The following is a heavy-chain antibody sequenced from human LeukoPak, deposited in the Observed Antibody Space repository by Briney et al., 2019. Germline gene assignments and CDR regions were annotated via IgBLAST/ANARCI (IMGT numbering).Heavy chain of an antibody. CDR2: ISSISSYI. Sequence: GGSLRLSCAASGFTFSSYSMNWVRQAPGKGLEWVSSISSISSYIYYADSVKGRFTNYRDNANNSIYLKMNSLRAEDTAVYYCARDSLNIVVVPAALPDYWGQGTLVTVSS. CDR3: ARDSLNIVVVPAALPDY. CDR1: GFTFSSYS. J-gene: IGHJ4*02. D-gene: IGHD2-2*01. V-gene: IGHV3-21*01.